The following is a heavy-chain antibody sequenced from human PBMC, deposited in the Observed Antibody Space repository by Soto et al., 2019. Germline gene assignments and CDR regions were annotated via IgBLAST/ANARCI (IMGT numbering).Heavy chain of an antibody. Sequence: EVQLVESGGGLVQPGGSLRLSCAASGFTFSVYSMNWIRQAPGKGLQWVSYMTSDMKTIHYADSVKGRFTISRANAKNLVYLQITSLRDADTAVYYCARSVEGHFDYWGQGALVTVSS. D-gene: IGHD6-19*01. CDR1: GFTFSVYS. V-gene: IGHV3-48*02. CDR3: ARSVEGHFDY. CDR2: MTSDMKTI. J-gene: IGHJ4*02.